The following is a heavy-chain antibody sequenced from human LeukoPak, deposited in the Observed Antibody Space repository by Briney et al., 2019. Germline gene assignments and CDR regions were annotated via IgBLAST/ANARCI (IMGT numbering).Heavy chain of an antibody. CDR3: ARDRAYYGSGSYYGNWFDP. CDR2: IYTSGST. CDR1: GGSISSGSYY. D-gene: IGHD3-10*01. V-gene: IGHV4-61*02. Sequence: PSETLSLTCTVSGGSISSGSYYWSWIRQPAGKGLEWIGRIYTSGSTNYNPSLKSRVTISVDTSKNQFSLKLSSVTAADTAVYYCARDRAYYGSGSYYGNWFDPWGQGTLVTVSS. J-gene: IGHJ5*02.